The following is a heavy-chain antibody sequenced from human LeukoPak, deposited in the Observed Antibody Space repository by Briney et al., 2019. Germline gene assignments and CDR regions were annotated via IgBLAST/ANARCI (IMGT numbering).Heavy chain of an antibody. D-gene: IGHD3-10*01. CDR1: GGTFSSYA. J-gene: IGHJ6*02. CDR2: IIPIFGTA. V-gene: IGHV1-69*01. Sequence: ASVKVSCKASGGTFSSYAISWVRQAPGQGLEWMGGIIPIFGTANYAQKFQGRVTITADESTSTAYMELSSLRSEDTAVYYCATMGVIIPHGYYYGMDVWGQGTTVTVSS. CDR3: ATMGVIIPHGYYYGMDV.